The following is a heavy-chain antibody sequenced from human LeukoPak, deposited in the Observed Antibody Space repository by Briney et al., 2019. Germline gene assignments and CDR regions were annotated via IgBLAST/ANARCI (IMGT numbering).Heavy chain of an antibody. V-gene: IGHV1-2*02. D-gene: IGHD6-19*01. CDR3: ATGPSGWFQFDY. J-gene: IGHJ4*02. Sequence: ASVKVSCKASGYTFTGYYMHWVRQAPGQGLEWMGWINPNSGGTNYAQKFQGRVTMTRDTSISTAYMELNRLGSDDTAVYYCATGPSGWFQFDYWGQGTLVTVSS. CDR2: INPNSGGT. CDR1: GYTFTGYY.